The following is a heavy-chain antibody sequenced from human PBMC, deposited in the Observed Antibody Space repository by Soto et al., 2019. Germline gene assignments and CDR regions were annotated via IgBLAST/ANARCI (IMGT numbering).Heavy chain of an antibody. D-gene: IGHD3-3*01. CDR2: ISYDGSNK. V-gene: IGHV3-30-3*01. J-gene: IGHJ6*02. Sequence: GGSLRLSCAASGFTFSSYAMHWVRQAPGKGLEWVAVISYDGSNKYYADSVKGRFTISRDNSKNTLYLQMNSLRAEDTAVYYCARDFFEAIGTDYYYGMDVWGQGTTVTVSS. CDR1: GFTFSSYA. CDR3: ARDFFEAIGTDYYYGMDV.